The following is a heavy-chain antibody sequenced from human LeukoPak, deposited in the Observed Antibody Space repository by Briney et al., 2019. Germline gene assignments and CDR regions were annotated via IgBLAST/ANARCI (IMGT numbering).Heavy chain of an antibody. V-gene: IGHV4-59*01. CDR1: GGSISSYY. J-gene: IGHJ4*02. CDR3: ARVLVGAGPRNYYFDY. D-gene: IGHD1-26*01. Sequence: SETLSLTCTVSGGSISSYYWSWIRQPPGKGLEWIGYIYYSGSTNYNPSLKSRATISVDTSKNQFSLKLSSVTAADTAVYYCARVLVGAGPRNYYFDYWGQGTLVTVSS. CDR2: IYYSGST.